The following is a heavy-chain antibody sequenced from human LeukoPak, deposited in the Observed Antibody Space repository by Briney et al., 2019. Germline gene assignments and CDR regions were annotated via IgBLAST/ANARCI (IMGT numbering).Heavy chain of an antibody. V-gene: IGHV1-46*01. CDR1: GYIFTSYY. D-gene: IGHD6-13*01. CDR2: INPSGGST. Sequence: ASVKVSCKASGYIFTSYYMHWVRQAPGQGLEWMGIINPSGGSTTYAQKFQGRVTMTRDTSTSTVYMELSSLRSEDTAVYYCARASSWYVDEVYFQHWGQGTLVTVSS. CDR3: ARASSWYVDEVYFQH. J-gene: IGHJ1*01.